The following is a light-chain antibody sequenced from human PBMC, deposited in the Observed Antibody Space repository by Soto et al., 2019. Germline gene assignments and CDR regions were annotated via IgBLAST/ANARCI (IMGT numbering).Light chain of an antibody. CDR1: ENIGAW. Sequence: IRMTQSPSSLSASLGDRVTITFRASENIGAWLAWYQQKPGKAPKLLIYKASSLESGVPSRFSGSGYGTEFTLTISSLQPDDFATYYCQQYNTYSSLTFGGGTKVDI. J-gene: IGKJ4*01. CDR3: QQYNTYSSLT. V-gene: IGKV1-5*03. CDR2: KAS.